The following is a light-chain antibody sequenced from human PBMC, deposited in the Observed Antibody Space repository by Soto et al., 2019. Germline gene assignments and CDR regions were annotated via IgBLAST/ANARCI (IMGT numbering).Light chain of an antibody. CDR3: QQSYSTPYT. Sequence: EIVMTQSPVTLSVSPGDTATLSCRASQSVRSNLAWYQQKPGQAPRLLIYGASTRATGIPARFSGSGSGTDFTLTISSLQPEDFATYYCQQSYSTPYTFGQGAKLEIK. CDR1: QSVRSN. J-gene: IGKJ2*01. V-gene: IGKV3-15*01. CDR2: GAS.